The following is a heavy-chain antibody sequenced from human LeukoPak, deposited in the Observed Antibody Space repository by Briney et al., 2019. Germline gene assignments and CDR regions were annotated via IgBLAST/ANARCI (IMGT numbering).Heavy chain of an antibody. V-gene: IGHV3-9*01. CDR3: AKDSAAMPLGFFDI. CDR1: GFTFDDYA. D-gene: IGHD2-2*01. J-gene: IGHJ3*02. CDR2: ISWNSGSI. Sequence: PGRSLRLSCAASGFTFDDYAMHWVRQAPGKGLEWVSGISWNSGSIGYADSVKGRFTISRDNAKNSLYLQMNSLRAEDTALYYCAKDSAAMPLGFFDIWGQGTMVTVSS.